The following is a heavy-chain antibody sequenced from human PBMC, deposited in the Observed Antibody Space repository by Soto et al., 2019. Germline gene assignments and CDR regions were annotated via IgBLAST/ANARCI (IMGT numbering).Heavy chain of an antibody. J-gene: IGHJ4*02. V-gene: IGHV1-46*01. CDR2: INPSGGGT. Sequence: QVQLVQSGAEVKKPGASVRVSCRSSGYIFTSNYVHWVRQAPGQGLEWMGMINPSGGGTIYAQKFQGRVTMTRDTSTSTVYMELSSLKFEDTAVYYCARRGSSGYSFDYWGQGTLVTASS. CDR1: GYIFTSNY. CDR3: ARRGSSGYSFDY. D-gene: IGHD3-22*01.